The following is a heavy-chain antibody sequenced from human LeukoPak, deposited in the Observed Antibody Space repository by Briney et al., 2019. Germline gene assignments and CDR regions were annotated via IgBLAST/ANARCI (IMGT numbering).Heavy chain of an antibody. D-gene: IGHD3-3*01. CDR1: GGSISSGPYF. Sequence: SETLSLTCSVSGGSISSGPYFWSWIRQSPGQGLEWIGYIWPSGSTNYNPSLSGRVAISLDKSRNHFTLMVTAVTAADTAVYYCARQPYDFWSGYSRYYFDYWGQGTLVTVSS. CDR2: IWPSGST. V-gene: IGHV4-30-2*06. J-gene: IGHJ4*02. CDR3: ARQPYDFWSGYSRYYFDY.